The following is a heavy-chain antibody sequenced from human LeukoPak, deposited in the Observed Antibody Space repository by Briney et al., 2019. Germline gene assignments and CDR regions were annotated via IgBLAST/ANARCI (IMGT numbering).Heavy chain of an antibody. CDR2: INHSGST. V-gene: IGHV4-34*01. CDR1: GGSFSGYY. D-gene: IGHD2-2*02. Sequence: PSETLSLTCAVYGGSFSGYYWSWIRQPPGKGLEWIGEINHSGSTNYNPSLKSRVTISVDTSKNQFSLKLSSVTAADTAVYYCARVMPAAILYYYYYYMDVWGKGTTVTVSS. J-gene: IGHJ6*03. CDR3: ARVMPAAILYYYYYYMDV.